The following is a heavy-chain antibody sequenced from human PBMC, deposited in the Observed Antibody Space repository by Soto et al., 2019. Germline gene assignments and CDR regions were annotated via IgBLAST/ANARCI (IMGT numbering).Heavy chain of an antibody. J-gene: IGHJ4*02. CDR2: ISGSGGST. CDR3: AKYVRYDSSGSPDY. V-gene: IGHV3-23*01. D-gene: IGHD3-22*01. CDR1: GFAFSSYA. Sequence: QPGGSLRLSCAASGFAFSSYAMSWVRQAPGKGLEWVSAISGSGGSTYYADSVKGRFTISRDNSKNTLYLQMNSLRAEDTAVYYCAKYVRYDSSGSPDYWGQGTLVTVSS.